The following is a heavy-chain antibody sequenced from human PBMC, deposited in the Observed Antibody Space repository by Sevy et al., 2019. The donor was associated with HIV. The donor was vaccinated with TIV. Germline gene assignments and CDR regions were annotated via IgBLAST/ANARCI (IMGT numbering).Heavy chain of an antibody. CDR1: GFTFSSYA. J-gene: IGHJ1*01. CDR3: ARDQTHHEIAAAGRN. Sequence: GGSLRLSCAASGFTFSSYAMHWVRQAPGKGLEWVAVISYDGSNKYYADSVKGRFTISRDNSKNTLYLQMNSLRAEDTAVYYCARDQTHHEIAAAGRNWGQGTLVTVSS. D-gene: IGHD6-13*01. V-gene: IGHV3-30-3*01. CDR2: ISYDGSNK.